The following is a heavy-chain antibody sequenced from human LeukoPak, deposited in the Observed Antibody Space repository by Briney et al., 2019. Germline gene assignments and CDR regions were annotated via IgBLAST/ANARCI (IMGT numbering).Heavy chain of an antibody. CDR3: ARGPLDCTNGVCYEGGRDY. V-gene: IGHV1-69*13. J-gene: IGHJ4*02. Sequence: GASVKVSCKASGGTFSSYAISWVRQAPGQGLEWMGGIIPIFGTANYAQKFQGRVTITADESTSTAYMELSSLRSEDTAVYYCARGPLDCTNGVCYEGGRDYWGQGTLVTVSS. CDR2: IIPIFGTA. D-gene: IGHD2-8*01. CDR1: GGTFSSYA.